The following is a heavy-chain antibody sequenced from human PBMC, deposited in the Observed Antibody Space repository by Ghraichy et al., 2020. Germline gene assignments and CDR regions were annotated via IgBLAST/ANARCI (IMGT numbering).Heavy chain of an antibody. V-gene: IGHV3-7*01. CDR2: IKTSESDK. CDR3: ARDSDGDLDA. D-gene: IGHD4-17*01. CDR1: GFTFSAYW. J-gene: IGHJ6*02. Sequence: GGSLRLSCAGSGFTFSAYWMNWVRQAPGKGLEWVANIKTSESDKYYVDSVKGRFTISRDNAQNSLYLQMNSLRAEDTAVYYCARDSDGDLDAGVQGTTVTV.